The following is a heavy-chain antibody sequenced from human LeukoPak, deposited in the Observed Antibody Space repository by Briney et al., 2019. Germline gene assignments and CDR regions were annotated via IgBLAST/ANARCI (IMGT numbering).Heavy chain of an antibody. CDR3: ARDWNWNYSENDAFDI. Sequence: RPSETLSLTCTVSGGSMSTYYWSWIRQPPEKGLEWIGYIYYSGSTNYNPSLKSRVTISVDTSKNQFSLKLSSVTAADTAVYYCARDWNWNYSENDAFDIWGQGTMVTVSS. D-gene: IGHD1-7*01. CDR1: GGSMSTYY. CDR2: IYYSGST. V-gene: IGHV4-59*12. J-gene: IGHJ3*02.